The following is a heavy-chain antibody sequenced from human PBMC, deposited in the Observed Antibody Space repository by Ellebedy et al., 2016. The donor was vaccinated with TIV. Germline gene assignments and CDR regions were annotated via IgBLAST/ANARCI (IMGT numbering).Heavy chain of an antibody. CDR3: YVYYYGFLWFGDRPGMDV. CDR1: GYTFTSYY. CDR2: INPSGGST. V-gene: IGHV1-46*01. D-gene: IGHD3-10*01. J-gene: IGHJ6*02. Sequence: ASVKVSCXASGYTFTSYYMHWVRQAPGQGLEWMGIINPSGGSTNYAQEFQERVTITRDMSTSTAYMELSSLRSEDTAVYYCYVYYYGFLWFGDRPGMDVWGQGTTVTVSS.